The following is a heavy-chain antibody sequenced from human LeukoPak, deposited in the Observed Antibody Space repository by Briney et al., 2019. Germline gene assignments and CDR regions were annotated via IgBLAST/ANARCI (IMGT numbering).Heavy chain of an antibody. V-gene: IGHV4-39*01. CDR2: IYYSGRT. CDR3: ARHLTHEGYVWGSYRPYDY. D-gene: IGHD3-16*02. J-gene: IGHJ4*02. CDR1: GGSISSSSYY. Sequence: PSETLSLTCTVSGGSISSSSYYWGWIRQPPGKGMEWIGSIYYSGRTYYNPSLKSRVTISVDTSKNQFSLKLSPVTAADTAVYYCARHLTHEGYVWGSYRPYDYWGQGTLVTVSS.